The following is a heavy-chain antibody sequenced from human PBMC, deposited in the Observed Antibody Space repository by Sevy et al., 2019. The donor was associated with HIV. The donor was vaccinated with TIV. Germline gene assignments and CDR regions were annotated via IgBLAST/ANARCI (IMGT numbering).Heavy chain of an antibody. D-gene: IGHD6-19*01. CDR3: VTDDRPSGWLFDF. J-gene: IGHJ4*02. V-gene: IGHV3-7*01. CDR2: INRDESAR. Sequence: GGSLRLSCAASGFSFRSYWMTWVRQAPGKGLEWVANINRDESARNYVDSVKGRFTISRDNAKNLLYLQINSLRVDDTAVYYCVTDDRPSGWLFDFGGPGAQVTVSS. CDR1: GFSFRSYW.